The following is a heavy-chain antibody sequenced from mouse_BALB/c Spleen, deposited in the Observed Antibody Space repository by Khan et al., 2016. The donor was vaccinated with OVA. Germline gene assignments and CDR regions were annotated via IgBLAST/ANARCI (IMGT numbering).Heavy chain of an antibody. CDR2: ISSGATYT. CDR3: TRDGNSAHWFFAV. Sequence: EVELVESGGGLVKPGGSLKLSCAASGFTFSSYTLSWVRQTPEKRLEWVATISSGATYTYYPDSVKGRFTISRDNAKNTLYLQMSSLKSEETAMYYGTRDGNSAHWFFAVWGAGTTVTVSS. CDR1: GFTFSSYT. V-gene: IGHV5-6-4*01. D-gene: IGHD2-1*01. J-gene: IGHJ1*01.